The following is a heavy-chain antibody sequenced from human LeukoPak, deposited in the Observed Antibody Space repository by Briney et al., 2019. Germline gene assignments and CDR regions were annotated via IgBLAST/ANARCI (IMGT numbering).Heavy chain of an antibody. J-gene: IGHJ3*01. CDR1: GFIFSNAW. Sequence: GGSLRLSCAASGFIFSNAWMTWVRQAPGKGLESMATITQDGSAKYYVDSMKGRFTISRDNAKNSLYLQMNSLRAEDTAVYYCTDPDWGWGQGTMVTVSS. CDR2: ITQDGSAK. D-gene: IGHD3/OR15-3a*01. CDR3: TDPDWG. V-gene: IGHV3-7*01.